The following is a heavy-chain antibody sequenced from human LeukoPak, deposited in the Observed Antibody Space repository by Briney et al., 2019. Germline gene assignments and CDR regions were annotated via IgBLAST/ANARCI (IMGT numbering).Heavy chain of an antibody. CDR3: ASQTYYYDSSGYYYGGY. CDR1: GYTFTSYY. D-gene: IGHD3-22*01. CDR2: INPSGGST. Sequence: KPGASVKVSCRASGYTFTSYYMHWVRQAPGQGLEWMGIINPSGGSTNYAQKFQGRVTITADESTSTAYMELSSLRSEDTAVYYCASQTYYYDSSGYYYGGYWGQGTLVTVSS. V-gene: IGHV1-46*01. J-gene: IGHJ4*02.